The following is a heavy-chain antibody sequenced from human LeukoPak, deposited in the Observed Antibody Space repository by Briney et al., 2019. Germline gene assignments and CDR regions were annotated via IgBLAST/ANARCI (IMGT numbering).Heavy chain of an antibody. J-gene: IGHJ4*02. D-gene: IGHD3-22*01. Sequence: PSETLSLTCAVYGGPFSGYYWSWIRQPPGKGLEWIGEINHSGSTNYNPSLKSRVTISVDTSKNQFSLKLSSVTAADPAVYYCAGGLGDSSGYYSDYWGQGTLVAVSS. CDR1: GGPFSGYY. V-gene: IGHV4-34*01. CDR3: AGGLGDSSGYYSDY. CDR2: INHSGST.